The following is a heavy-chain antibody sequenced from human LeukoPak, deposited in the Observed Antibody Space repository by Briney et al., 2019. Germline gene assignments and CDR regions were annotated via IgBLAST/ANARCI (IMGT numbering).Heavy chain of an antibody. V-gene: IGHV4-4*07. Sequence: SETLSLTCTVSGGSISSYYWSWIRQPAGKGLEWIGRIYTSGSTNYNPSLKSRVTMSVDTSKNQFSLKLSSVTAADTAVYYCARDSPIMITFGGFKGALDYWGQGTLVTVSS. CDR2: IYTSGST. J-gene: IGHJ4*02. CDR1: GGSISSYY. D-gene: IGHD3-16*01. CDR3: ARDSPIMITFGGFKGALDY.